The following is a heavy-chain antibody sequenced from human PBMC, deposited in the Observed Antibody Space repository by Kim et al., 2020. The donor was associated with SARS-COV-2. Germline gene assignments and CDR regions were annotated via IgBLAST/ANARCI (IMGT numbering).Heavy chain of an antibody. Sequence: SETLSLTCAVYGGSFSGYYWSWIRQPPGKGLEWIGEINHSGSTNYNPSLKSRVTISVDTSKNQFSLKLSSVTAADTAVYYCARGWYCSSTSCWDSYFQHWGQGTLVTVSS. CDR1: GGSFSGYY. CDR2: INHSGST. D-gene: IGHD2-2*01. V-gene: IGHV4-34*01. J-gene: IGHJ1*01. CDR3: ARGWYCSSTSCWDSYFQH.